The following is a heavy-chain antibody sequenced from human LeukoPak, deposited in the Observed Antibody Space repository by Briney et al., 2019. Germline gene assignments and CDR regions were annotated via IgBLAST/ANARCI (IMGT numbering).Heavy chain of an antibody. Sequence: GGSLRRSCAASGFTFSSYAMHWVRQAPGKGLEWVAVISYDGSNKYYADSVKGRFTISRDNSKNTLYLQMNSLRAEDTAVDYCARDPQQLGYFDYWGQGTLVTVSS. CDR1: GFTFSSYA. V-gene: IGHV3-30-3*01. D-gene: IGHD6-13*01. CDR2: ISYDGSNK. CDR3: ARDPQQLGYFDY. J-gene: IGHJ4*02.